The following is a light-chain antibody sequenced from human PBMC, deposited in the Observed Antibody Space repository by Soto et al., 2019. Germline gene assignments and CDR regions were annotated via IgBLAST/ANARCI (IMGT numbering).Light chain of an antibody. Sequence: QSVLTQPPSVSAASGQKVTISCSGSSSNIGNNYISWYRQLPGTAPKVLIYDNSKRPSGIPDRFSGSKSSTSATLGITGLQTGDEADYYCGTWDDSLSAMVFGGGTKLTVL. V-gene: IGLV1-51*01. CDR3: GTWDDSLSAMV. CDR1: SSNIGNNY. J-gene: IGLJ3*02. CDR2: DNS.